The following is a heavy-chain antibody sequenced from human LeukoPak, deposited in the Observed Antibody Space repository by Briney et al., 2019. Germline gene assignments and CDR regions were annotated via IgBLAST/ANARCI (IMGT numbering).Heavy chain of an antibody. D-gene: IGHD3-3*01. CDR3: ARGSFYRDYYYGTDV. CDR1: GFTFSSYA. V-gene: IGHV3-30-3*01. J-gene: IGHJ6*02. Sequence: GGSLRLSCAASGFTFSSYAMHWVRQAPGKGLEWVAVISYDGSNKYYADSVKGRFTISRDNSKNTLYLQMNSLRAEDTAVYYCARGSFYRDYYYGTDVWGQGTTVTVSS. CDR2: ISYDGSNK.